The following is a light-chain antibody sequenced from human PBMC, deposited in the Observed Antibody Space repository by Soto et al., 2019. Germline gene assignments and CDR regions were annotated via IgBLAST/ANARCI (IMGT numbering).Light chain of an antibody. Sequence: DIVLTQNPLSSPVTLGQPASISCRSSQSLVHSDGNTYLSWLHQRPGQPPRLLIYKVSNRFSGVPFRFXGSGAVTDFTLKISRVEAEDVGVYYCMQATQYRPYTFGQGTKLEIK. CDR2: KVS. CDR3: MQATQYRPYT. V-gene: IGKV2-24*01. CDR1: QSLVHSDGNTY. J-gene: IGKJ2*01.